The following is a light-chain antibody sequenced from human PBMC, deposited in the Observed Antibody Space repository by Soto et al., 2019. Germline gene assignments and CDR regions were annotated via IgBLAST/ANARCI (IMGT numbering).Light chain of an antibody. CDR2: DVS. CDR3: CSYAGNNPVV. CDR1: SSDVGSYNL. J-gene: IGLJ2*01. Sequence: QSVLTQPASVSGSPGQSITISCTGTSSDVGSYNLVSWYQQHPGKAPKLMIYDVSERPSGVSNRFSGSKSGITASLTISGLHAEDEADYYCCSYAGNNPVVFGAGTKLTVL. V-gene: IGLV2-23*02.